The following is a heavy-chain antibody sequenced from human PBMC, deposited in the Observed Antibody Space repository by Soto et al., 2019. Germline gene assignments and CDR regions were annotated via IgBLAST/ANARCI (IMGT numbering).Heavy chain of an antibody. V-gene: IGHV3-48*02. Sequence: EVQLVESGGGLVQPGGSLRLSCAASGFTFSSYSINWVRQAPGKGLERVSYISISSSTIYYADSVKGRFTISRDNATNSLYVGGNSLRHEDTAVYYGASDRKARGSCSGGWFDPWGQGPLVTVSS. CDR3: ASDRKARGSCSGGWFDP. J-gene: IGHJ5*02. D-gene: IGHD2-15*01. CDR1: GFTFSSYS. CDR2: ISISSSTI.